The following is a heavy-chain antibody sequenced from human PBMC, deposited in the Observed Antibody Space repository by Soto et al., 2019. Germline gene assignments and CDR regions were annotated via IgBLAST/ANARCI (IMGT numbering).Heavy chain of an antibody. CDR3: ARGGVDVVATSAFDY. CDR1: GATYSTSA. D-gene: IGHD5-12*01. J-gene: IGHJ4*02. V-gene: IGHV1-69*13. CDR2: INPILGTP. Sequence: ASVKVSCKASGATYSTSAISWVRQAPGQGLEWMGGINPILGTPDYAHKFQGRVTITADESTSTVYMELGSLRSEDTALSFCARGGVDVVATSAFDYWGQGTLVTVSS.